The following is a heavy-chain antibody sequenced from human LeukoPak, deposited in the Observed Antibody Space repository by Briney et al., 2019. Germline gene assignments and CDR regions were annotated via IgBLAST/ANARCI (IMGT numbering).Heavy chain of an antibody. D-gene: IGHD3-10*01. CDR3: AKPGSGSYPQYFQH. CDR2: ISYAGTNE. CDR1: GFTFSDYG. V-gene: IGHV3-30*18. J-gene: IGHJ1*01. Sequence: PGGSLRLSCAASGFTFSDYGMHWVRQAPGKGLEWVAYISYAGTNEYYADSVKGRFTISRDNSKNTLYLQMHSLRPEDTAEYYCAKPGSGSYPQYFQHWGQGTLVTVSS.